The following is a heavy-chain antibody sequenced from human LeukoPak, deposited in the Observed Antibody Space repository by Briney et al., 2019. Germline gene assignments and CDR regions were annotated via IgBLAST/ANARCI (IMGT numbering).Heavy chain of an antibody. Sequence: PGGSLRLSCAASGFTFSDYYMSWIRQAPGKGLEWISYISDSGSTIYYADSVKGRFTISRDNAKNSLYLQMNSLRAEDTAVYYCARVRYSSGYIFDYWGQGTLVTVSS. CDR3: ARVRYSSGYIFDY. CDR1: GFTFSDYY. CDR2: ISDSGSTI. D-gene: IGHD5-18*01. J-gene: IGHJ4*02. V-gene: IGHV3-11*04.